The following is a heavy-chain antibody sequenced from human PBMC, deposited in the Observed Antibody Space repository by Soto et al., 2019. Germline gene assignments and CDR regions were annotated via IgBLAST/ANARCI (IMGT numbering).Heavy chain of an antibody. CDR2: IYYSGST. CDR1: GGSISSYY. CDR3: ARRDIEVRGLSDAFDI. J-gene: IGHJ3*02. Sequence: QVQLQESGPGLVKPSETLSLTCTVSGGSISSYYWSWIRQPPGKGLEWIGYIYYSGSTNYNPSLKSRVTISVDTSKNQFSLKLSSVTAADTAVYYCARRDIEVRGLSDAFDIWGQGTMVTVSS. D-gene: IGHD3-10*01. V-gene: IGHV4-59*08.